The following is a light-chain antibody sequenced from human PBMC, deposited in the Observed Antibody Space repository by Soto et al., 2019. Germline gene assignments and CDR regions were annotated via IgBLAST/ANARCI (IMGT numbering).Light chain of an antibody. J-gene: IGKJ1*01. CDR1: QSLGHNY. CDR3: HQYYRTPRT. CDR2: DAS. V-gene: IGKV3-20*01. Sequence: EIGLTQSPGTLSLSPGERATLSCRANQSLGHNYLAWYQQKPGQAPRLLIYDASSRATGTPDRFSGSGSATDFTLTISSLEPEDFVVYYCHQYYRTPRTFGQGTKVDIK.